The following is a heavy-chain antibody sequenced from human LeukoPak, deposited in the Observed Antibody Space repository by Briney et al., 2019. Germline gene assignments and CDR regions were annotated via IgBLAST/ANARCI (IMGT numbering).Heavy chain of an antibody. CDR3: ARGPSGYCSSTSCYREYYFDY. Sequence: PGGSLRLSCAASGFTFSTYAMHWVRQAQGKGLEWVAVISNDGSNKYYADSVKGRFTISRDNSKNTLYLQMNSLRAEDTAVYYCARGPSGYCSSTSCYREYYFDYWGQGTLVTVSS. CDR2: ISNDGSNK. D-gene: IGHD2-2*03. J-gene: IGHJ4*02. CDR1: GFTFSTYA. V-gene: IGHV3-30-3*01.